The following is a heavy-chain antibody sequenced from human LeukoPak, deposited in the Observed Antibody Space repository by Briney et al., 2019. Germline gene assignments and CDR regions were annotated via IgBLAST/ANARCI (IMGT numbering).Heavy chain of an antibody. CDR2: IYYSGST. CDR1: GGSISSYY. J-gene: IGHJ4*02. V-gene: IGHV4-59*08. D-gene: IGHD6-19*01. CDR3: ARHVAVAGIDY. Sequence: SETLSLTCTVSGGSISSYYWSWIRQPPGKGLEWIGDIYYSGSTNYNPSLKSRVTISVDTSNNQFSLKLTSVTAADTAVYYCARHVAVAGIDYRGQGTLVTVSS.